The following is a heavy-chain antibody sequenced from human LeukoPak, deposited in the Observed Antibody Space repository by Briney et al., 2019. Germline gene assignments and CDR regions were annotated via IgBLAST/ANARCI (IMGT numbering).Heavy chain of an antibody. CDR3: AKDVGKWESLHFFDY. D-gene: IGHD1-26*01. Sequence: GGSLRLSCLTSGFTLSTNAMSWVRQAPGKGLGWISGISGSGASTYYADSVKGRFTISRDDSRNTLYLQMNSLRGDDTAVYYCAKDVGKWESLHFFDYWGQGTLVTVSS. CDR2: ISGSGAST. CDR1: GFTLSTNA. V-gene: IGHV3-23*01. J-gene: IGHJ4*02.